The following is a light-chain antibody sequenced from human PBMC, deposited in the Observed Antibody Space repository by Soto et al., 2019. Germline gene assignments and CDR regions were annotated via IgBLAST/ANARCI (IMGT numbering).Light chain of an antibody. CDR2: GAS. CDR3: QQYNNWPIT. Sequence: EIVLTQSPATLSLSPGERATLSCRASESVSSNLAWYKLKPGQAPRVLIYGASARATGIPARFSGSGSGTEFTLTISSLKSEDFEVYYCQQYNNWPITFGPGTRLEIK. V-gene: IGKV3-15*01. J-gene: IGKJ5*01. CDR1: ESVSSN.